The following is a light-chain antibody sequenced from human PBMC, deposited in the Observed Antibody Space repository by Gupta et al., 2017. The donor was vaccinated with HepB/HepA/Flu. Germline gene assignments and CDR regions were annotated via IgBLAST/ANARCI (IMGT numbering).Light chain of an antibody. Sequence: IHISQSPPTLSSSLGDRVTITCRASQSITKYLNWYQQKPGKAPKLLIYGASTVHRGVPSRFSGSGSGTDFTLTISRLQPEDFTTYYCQQSDSPPCSFGQGTKLEIK. V-gene: IGKV1-39*01. CDR2: GAS. CDR1: QSITKY. J-gene: IGKJ2*04. CDR3: QQSDSPPCS.